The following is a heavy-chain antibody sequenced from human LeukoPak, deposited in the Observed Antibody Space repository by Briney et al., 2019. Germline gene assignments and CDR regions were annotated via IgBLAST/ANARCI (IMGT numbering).Heavy chain of an antibody. Sequence: GGSLRLSCAASGFTFSSYWMNWVRQAPGKGLEWVSVISSDSNYKFYPDSVKGRFTISRDNSKNTLYLQMNSLRAEDTAVYYCAKDRWVAGTTLFDYWGQGTLVTVSS. V-gene: IGHV3-23*01. CDR3: AKDRWVAGTTLFDY. CDR2: ISSDSNYK. J-gene: IGHJ4*02. CDR1: GFTFSSYW. D-gene: IGHD6-19*01.